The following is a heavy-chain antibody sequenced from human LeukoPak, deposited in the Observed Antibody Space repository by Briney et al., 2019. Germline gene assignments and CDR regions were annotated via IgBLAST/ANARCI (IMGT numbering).Heavy chain of an antibody. CDR3: ARATYDFWSGYTNSYYYYMDV. J-gene: IGHJ6*03. CDR2: INPNSGGT. CDR1: GYTFTGYY. V-gene: IGHV1-2*02. D-gene: IGHD3-3*01. Sequence: ASVKVSCKASGYTFTGYYMHWVRQAPGQGLEWMGWINPNSGGTNHAQKFQGRVTMTRDTSISTAYMELSRLRSDDTAVYYCARATYDFWSGYTNSYYYYMDVWGKGTTVTVSS.